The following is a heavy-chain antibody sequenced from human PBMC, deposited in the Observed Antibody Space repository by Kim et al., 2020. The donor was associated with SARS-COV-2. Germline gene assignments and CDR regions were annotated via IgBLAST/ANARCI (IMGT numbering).Heavy chain of an antibody. CDR3: ARAPITMVRGVIMDY. CDR1: DYTFTSYG. V-gene: IGHV1-18*01. D-gene: IGHD3-10*01. CDR2: ISAYNGNT. J-gene: IGHJ4*02. Sequence: ASVKVSCKASDYTFTSYGISWVRQAPGQGLEWMGWISAYNGNTNYAQKLQGRVTMTTDTSTSTAYMELRSLRSDDTAVYYCARAPITMVRGVIMDYWGQGTLVTVSS.